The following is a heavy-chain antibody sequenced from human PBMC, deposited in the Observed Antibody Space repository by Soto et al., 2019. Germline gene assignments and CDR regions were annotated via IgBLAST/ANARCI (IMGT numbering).Heavy chain of an antibody. CDR1: GASISSYY. D-gene: IGHD3-9*01. CDR2: MHHTQGT. V-gene: IGHV4-59*01. J-gene: IGHJ5*02. CDR3: ARVPFVGYFDWLDP. Sequence: PSETLSLTCSVSGASISSYYWTWIRQPPGGGLEWIGYMHHTQGTNDNPSLRGRVHMSIDTSMNQFSLRLTSVTAADTAVYYCARVPFVGYFDWLDPWGHGTLVTVS.